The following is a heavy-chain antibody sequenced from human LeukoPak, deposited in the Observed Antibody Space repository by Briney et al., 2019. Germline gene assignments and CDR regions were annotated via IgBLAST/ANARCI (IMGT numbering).Heavy chain of an antibody. CDR1: GGSISSGDYY. J-gene: IGHJ4*02. V-gene: IGHV4-30-4*08. CDR2: IYYSGST. D-gene: IGHD6-13*01. Sequence: SETLSLTCTVSGGSISSGDYYWSWIRQPPGKGLEWIGYIYYSGSTYYNPSLKSRVTISVDTSKNQFSLKLSSVTAADTAVYYCAREVTGGAAGTRHILDYWGQGTLVTVSS. CDR3: AREVTGGAAGTRHILDY.